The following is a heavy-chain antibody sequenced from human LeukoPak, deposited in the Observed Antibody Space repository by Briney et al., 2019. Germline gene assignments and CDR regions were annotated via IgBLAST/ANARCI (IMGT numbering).Heavy chain of an antibody. J-gene: IGHJ6*02. Sequence: SETLSLTCTVSGGSISSYYWSWIRQPAGKGLEWIGRIYTSGSTNYNPSLKSRVTMSVDTSKNQFSPKLSSVTAADTAVYYCARDGTRRYCSSTSCKYYYYYGMDVWGQGTTVTVSS. CDR1: GGSISSYY. CDR2: IYTSGST. V-gene: IGHV4-4*07. D-gene: IGHD2-2*01. CDR3: ARDGTRRYCSSTSCKYYYYYGMDV.